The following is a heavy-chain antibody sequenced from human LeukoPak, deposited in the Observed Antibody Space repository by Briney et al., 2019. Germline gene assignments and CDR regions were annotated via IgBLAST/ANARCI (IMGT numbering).Heavy chain of an antibody. CDR1: GDSVSYNVAA. CDR3: VACRDNSWYSETFGF. D-gene: IGHD2-15*01. V-gene: IGHV6-1*01. Sequence: SQTLSLTCAISGDSVSYNVAAWNWIRRSPSRGLEWLGRTLYRSKWYNDYAESVKSRITINPDTSKNQFTLQLKSVTPEDTAVYYCVACRDNSWYSETFGFWGQGTTVIVSS. CDR2: TLYRSKWYN. J-gene: IGHJ3*01.